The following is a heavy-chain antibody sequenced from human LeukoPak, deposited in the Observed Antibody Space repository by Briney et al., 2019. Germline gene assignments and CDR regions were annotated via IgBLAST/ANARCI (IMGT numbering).Heavy chain of an antibody. CDR3: ARTGEYYDFWSGYLKGNWFDP. J-gene: IGHJ5*02. CDR2: MNPNSGNT. V-gene: IGHV1-8*02. CDR1: GGTFSSYD. Sequence: ASVKVSCKASGGTFSSYDINWVRQATGQGLEWMGWMNPNSGNTGYAQKFQGRVTMTRNTSISTAYMELSSLRSEDTAVYYCARTGEYYDFWSGYLKGNWFDPWGQGTLVTVSS. D-gene: IGHD3-3*01.